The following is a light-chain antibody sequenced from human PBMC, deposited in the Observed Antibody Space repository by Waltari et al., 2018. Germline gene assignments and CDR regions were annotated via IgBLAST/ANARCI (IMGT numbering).Light chain of an antibody. CDR2: DAS. V-gene: IGKV3-20*01. Sequence: EIVLTQSPGTLSLSPGERGTLSCRASQSVGRSLAWYQQKPGQAPRLLIYDASRRATGIPDRFSGGGSGTDFSLTLNRLEPEDVAVYYCQNYVRLPATFGQGTKVEVK. J-gene: IGKJ1*01. CDR3: QNYVRLPAT. CDR1: QSVGRS.